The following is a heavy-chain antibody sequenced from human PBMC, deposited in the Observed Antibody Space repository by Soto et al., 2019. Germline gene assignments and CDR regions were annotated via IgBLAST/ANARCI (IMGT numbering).Heavy chain of an antibody. Sequence: GGSLRLSXAASGFTFCTYAMIWVRQAPGKGLEWVTAIANDGTNKYYTDSVKGRFTVSRDNSKNTLYLQMNGLTAEDTALHYCAKGRLAGGSDCFDSWGPGTLVTVSS. CDR1: GFTFCTYA. CDR3: AKGRLAGGSDCFDS. CDR2: IANDGTNK. V-gene: IGHV3-23*05. D-gene: IGHD3-10*01. J-gene: IGHJ5*01.